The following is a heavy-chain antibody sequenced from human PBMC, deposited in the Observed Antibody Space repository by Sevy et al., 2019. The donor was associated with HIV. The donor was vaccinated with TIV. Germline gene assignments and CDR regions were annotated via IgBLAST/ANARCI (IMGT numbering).Heavy chain of an antibody. V-gene: IGHV4-30-4*01. Sequence: SETLFLTCTVSGGSISSGDYYWSWIRQPPGKGLEWIGYIYYSGSTYYNPSLKSRVTISVDTSKNQFSLKLSSVTAADTAVYYCARLNTYYFDYWGQGTLVTVSS. D-gene: IGHD3-16*01. CDR2: IYYSGST. CDR3: ARLNTYYFDY. J-gene: IGHJ4*02. CDR1: GGSISSGDYY.